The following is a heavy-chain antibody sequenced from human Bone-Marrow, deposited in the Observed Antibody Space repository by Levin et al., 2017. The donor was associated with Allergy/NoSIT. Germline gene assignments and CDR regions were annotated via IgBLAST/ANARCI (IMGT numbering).Heavy chain of an antibody. D-gene: IGHD6-25*01. CDR1: GGSISSGGYS. J-gene: IGHJ5*02. V-gene: IGHV4-30-2*01. Sequence: LRLSCAVSGGSISSGGYSWSWIRQPPGKGLEWIGYIYHSGSTYYNPSLKSRVTISVDRSKNQFSLKLSSVTAADTAVYYCARGPSSGWFDPWGQGTLVTVSS. CDR3: ARGPSSGWFDP. CDR2: IYHSGST.